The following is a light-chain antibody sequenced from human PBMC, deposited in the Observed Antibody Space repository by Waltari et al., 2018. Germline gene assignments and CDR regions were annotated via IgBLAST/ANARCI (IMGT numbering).Light chain of an antibody. V-gene: IGLV1-47*01. CDR2: RSN. CDR1: SSNIGSNY. CDR3: ATWDDRLSDYV. Sequence: QSVLTQPPSASGTPGQRVIISCSGSSSNIGSNYVYWYQQLLVTAPKLPICRSNRRPSGVPDRFTGSKSGTSSSLTISGRRSEDGAAYYCATWDDRLSDYVFGTGTKVTAL. J-gene: IGLJ1*01.